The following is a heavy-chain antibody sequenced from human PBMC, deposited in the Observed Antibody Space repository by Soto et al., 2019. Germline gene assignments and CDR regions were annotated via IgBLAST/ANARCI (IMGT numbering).Heavy chain of an antibody. CDR2: LHSGGDT. CDR3: AREGAYCCAARMDV. J-gene: IGHJ6*01. V-gene: IGHV3-53*04. Sequence: EVQLVESGGGLVQPGGSLRLSCVASGIPVSSNYMTWVRQAPGKGLEWVSVLHSGGDTYYANSVKGRFTISRHDSTNTLFVQMNSRTAGETGVCYWAREGAYCCAARMDVWGEGTTVTVSS. CDR1: GIPVSSNY. D-gene: IGHD2-21*01.